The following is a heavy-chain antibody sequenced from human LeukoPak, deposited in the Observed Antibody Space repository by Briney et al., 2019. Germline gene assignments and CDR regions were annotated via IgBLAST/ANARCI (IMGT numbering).Heavy chain of an antibody. J-gene: IGHJ3*02. D-gene: IGHD2-21*02. CDR3: ARDRRAYCGGDCYSDAFDI. CDR1: GFTFSSYS. V-gene: IGHV3-21*04. Sequence: PGGSLRLSCAASGFTFSSYSMNWVRQAPGKGLEWASSISSSSSYIYYADSVKGRFTISRDNAKNSLYLQMNSLRAEDTAVYYCARDRRAYCGGDCYSDAFDIWGQGTMVTVSS. CDR2: ISSSSSYI.